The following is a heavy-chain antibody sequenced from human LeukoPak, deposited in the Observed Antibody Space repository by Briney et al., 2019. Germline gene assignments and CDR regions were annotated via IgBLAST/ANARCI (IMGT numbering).Heavy chain of an antibody. D-gene: IGHD3-16*01. CDR3: ARVGGPGTDY. J-gene: IGHJ4*02. CDR1: GFIFSNYW. Sequence: GGSLRLSCAASGFIFSNYWMSWVRQAPGKGLEWVANIKQDGSEKYYVDSVKGRFTISRDNAKNSLYPQMNSLRAEDTAVYYCARVGGPGTDYWGQGTLVTVSS. CDR2: IKQDGSEK. V-gene: IGHV3-7*03.